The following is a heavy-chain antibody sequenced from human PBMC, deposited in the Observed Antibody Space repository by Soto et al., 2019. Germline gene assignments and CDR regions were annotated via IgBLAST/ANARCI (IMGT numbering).Heavy chain of an antibody. CDR3: AKGKANTVFGVDTLFDY. D-gene: IGHD3-3*01. CDR1: GFTFSDHA. CDR2: ISGNGGKT. J-gene: IGHJ4*02. Sequence: VGSLRLSCAASGFTFSDHAMSWVRQAPGKGLEWVSLISGNGGKTNYADSVKGRFTISRDNSKSTVDLQMNGLRAEDTAVYYCAKGKANTVFGVDTLFDYWGQGTLVTVSS. V-gene: IGHV3-23*01.